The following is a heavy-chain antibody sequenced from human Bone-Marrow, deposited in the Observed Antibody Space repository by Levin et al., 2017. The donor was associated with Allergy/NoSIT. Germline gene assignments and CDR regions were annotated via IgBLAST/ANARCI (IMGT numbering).Heavy chain of an antibody. D-gene: IGHD2-8*01. Sequence: GESLKISCASSGFTFSGYWMAWVRQDPGKGLEWVANINRDGGDGYYVDSVKGRFTISRDNARNSLDLQMNSLRVEDTAVYYCARNGAWSFEFWGQGTLVTVSS. CDR2: INRDGGDG. V-gene: IGHV3-7*02. J-gene: IGHJ4*02. CDR3: ARNGAWSFEF. CDR1: GFTFSGYW.